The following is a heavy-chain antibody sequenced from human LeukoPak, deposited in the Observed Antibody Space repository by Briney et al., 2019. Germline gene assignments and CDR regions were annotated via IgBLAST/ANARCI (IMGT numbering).Heavy chain of an antibody. D-gene: IGHD6-6*01. J-gene: IGHJ4*02. V-gene: IGHV1-69*13. Sequence: SVKVSCKASGGTFSSYAISWVRQAPGQGLEWMGGIIPIFGTANYAQKFQGRVTITADESTSTAYMELSSLRSEDTAVYYCARDPYSSSSSFDYWGQGTLVTVSS. CDR1: GGTFSSYA. CDR3: ARDPYSSSSSFDY. CDR2: IIPIFGTA.